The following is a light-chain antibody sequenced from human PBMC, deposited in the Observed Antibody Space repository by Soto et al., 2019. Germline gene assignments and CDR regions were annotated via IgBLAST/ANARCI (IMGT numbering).Light chain of an antibody. CDR3: QSYDSSRSGCV. V-gene: IGLV1-40*01. J-gene: IGLJ1*01. CDR2: GNT. CDR1: SSSIGAGYD. Sequence: QSALTQPPSVSGAPGQRVSISCTGSSSSIGAGYDVHWYQQVPGAAPKLLIHGNTNRPSGVPDRFSGSKSGTSASLAITGLQAEDEADYYCQSYDSSRSGCVFGTGTKVTVL.